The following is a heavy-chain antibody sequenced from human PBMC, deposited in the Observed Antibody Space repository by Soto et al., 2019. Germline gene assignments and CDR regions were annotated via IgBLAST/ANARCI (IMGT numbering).Heavy chain of an antibody. CDR2: INSDGSST. CDR3: ARARGLRYFDWFFDY. D-gene: IGHD3-9*01. Sequence: EVQLVESGGGLVQPGGSLRLSCAASGFTFSSYWMHWVRQAPGKGLVWVSRINSDGSSTSYADSVKGRFTISRDNAKNTLYLQMNSLRAEDMAVYYCARARGLRYFDWFFDYWGQGTLVTVSS. CDR1: GFTFSSYW. J-gene: IGHJ4*02. V-gene: IGHV3-74*01.